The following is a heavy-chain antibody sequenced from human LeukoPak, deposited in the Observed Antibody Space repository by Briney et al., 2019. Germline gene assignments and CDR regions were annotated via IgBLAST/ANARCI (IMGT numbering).Heavy chain of an antibody. Sequence: GGSLRLSCAASGFTFSSYGMHWVRQAPGKGLEWVAVIWYDGSNKYYADSVKGRFTISRDNSKNTLYLQMNSLRAEDTAVYYCARDRRGDGSPRAVHYYYGMDVWGQGTTVTVSS. CDR3: ARDRRGDGSPRAVHYYYGMDV. CDR2: IWYDGSNK. CDR1: GFTFSSYG. J-gene: IGHJ6*02. V-gene: IGHV3-33*01. D-gene: IGHD5-24*01.